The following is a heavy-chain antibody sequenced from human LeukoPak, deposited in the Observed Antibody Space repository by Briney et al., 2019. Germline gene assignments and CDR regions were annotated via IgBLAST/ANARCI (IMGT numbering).Heavy chain of an antibody. V-gene: IGHV3-30*04. CDR3: VRGDSGCYDH. CDR2: ISNDGYNK. CDR1: GFTFRNYA. J-gene: IGHJ5*02. Sequence: GRSLRLSCAASGFTFRNYAMHWVRQAPGKGLEWVALISNDGYNKYYADSVKGRFTISRDNGKNTLYLQMNSLRVEDTAVYYCVRGDSGCYDHWGHGTLVTVSS. D-gene: IGHD6-19*01.